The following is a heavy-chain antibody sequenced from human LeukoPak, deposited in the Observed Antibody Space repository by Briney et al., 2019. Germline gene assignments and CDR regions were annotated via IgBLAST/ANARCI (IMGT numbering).Heavy chain of an antibody. D-gene: IGHD1-26*01. Sequence: SETLSLTCSVSSGSITSYYWSWIRQPPGKGLEWIGYIYYSGSTNYNPSLKSRVTISVDTSKNQFSLKLSSVTAADTAVYYCARVWIEPALRELLGWFDPWGQGTLVTVSS. V-gene: IGHV4-59*01. CDR2: IYYSGST. J-gene: IGHJ5*02. CDR1: SGSITSYY. CDR3: ARVWIEPALRELLGWFDP.